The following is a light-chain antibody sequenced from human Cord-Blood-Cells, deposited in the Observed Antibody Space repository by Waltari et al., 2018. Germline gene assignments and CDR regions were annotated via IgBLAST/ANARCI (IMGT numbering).Light chain of an antibody. V-gene: IGKV1-39*01. Sequence: DIQMTQSPSSLSASVGDRVTITCRASQSISSYLNWYQQKPGKAPKLLIYAASSLQSGVPSRFSGSGSGTDFTLTISSLQPEDFATYYCQQCYSTLPWTFGQGTKVEIK. CDR1: QSISSY. CDR3: QQCYSTLPWT. J-gene: IGKJ1*01. CDR2: AAS.